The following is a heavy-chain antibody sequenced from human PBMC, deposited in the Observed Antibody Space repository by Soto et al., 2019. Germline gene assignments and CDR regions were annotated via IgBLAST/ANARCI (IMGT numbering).Heavy chain of an antibody. D-gene: IGHD3-22*01. CDR1: GGTFSSYT. V-gene: IGHV1-69*02. CDR2: IIPILGIA. J-gene: IGHJ1*01. Sequence: SVKVSCKASGGTFSSYTISWVRQAPGQGLEWMGRIIPILGIANYAQKFQGRVTITADKSTSTAYMELSSLRSEDTAVYYCARGGIYYDSSGYPLPFEYFQHGGRGPLAPSSS. CDR3: ARGGIYYDSSGYPLPFEYFQH.